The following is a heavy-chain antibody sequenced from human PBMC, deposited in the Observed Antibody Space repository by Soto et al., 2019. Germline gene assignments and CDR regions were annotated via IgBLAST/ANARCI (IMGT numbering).Heavy chain of an antibody. CDR2: INHSGST. Sequence: SETLSLTCAVYGGSFSGYYWSWIRQPPGKGLEWIGEINHSGSTNYNPSLKSRVTISVDTSKNQFSLKLSSVTAADTAVYYCASVAAGTIRGYFDYWGQGTLVTVSS. V-gene: IGHV4-34*01. CDR1: GGSFSGYY. D-gene: IGHD6-13*01. CDR3: ASVAAGTIRGYFDY. J-gene: IGHJ4*02.